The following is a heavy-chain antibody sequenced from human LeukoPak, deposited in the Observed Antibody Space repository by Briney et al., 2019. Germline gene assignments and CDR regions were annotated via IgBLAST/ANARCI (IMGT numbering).Heavy chain of an antibody. CDR2: IYYSGST. V-gene: IGHV4-39*01. CDR1: GGSISSSSYY. CDR3: ARHRVGDFDY. J-gene: IGHJ4*02. D-gene: IGHD3-10*01. Sequence: SETLSLTCTVSGGSISSSSYYWGWIRQPPGKGLGWIGSIYYSGSTYYNPSLKSRVTISVDTSKNQFSLKLSSVTAADTAVYYCARHRVGDFDYWGQGTLVTVSS.